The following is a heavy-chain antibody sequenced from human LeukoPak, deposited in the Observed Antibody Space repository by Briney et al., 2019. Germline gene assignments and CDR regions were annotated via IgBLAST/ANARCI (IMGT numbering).Heavy chain of an antibody. J-gene: IGHJ4*02. D-gene: IGHD6-13*01. CDR3: ARGSSSPVPNFDY. V-gene: IGHV1-2*02. CDR1: GYTFTGYY. CDR2: IKPNNGGT. Sequence: GASVKVSCKASGYTFTGYYMHWVRQAPGQGLEWVGWIKPNNGGTSYAQKFQGRVTMTRDTSITTAFMELPTLTSDDTAVYYCARGSSSPVPNFDYWGQGTLVTVSS.